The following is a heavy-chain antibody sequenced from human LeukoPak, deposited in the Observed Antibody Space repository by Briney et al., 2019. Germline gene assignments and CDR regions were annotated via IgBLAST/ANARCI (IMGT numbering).Heavy chain of an antibody. V-gene: IGHV3-11*01. CDR3: ARDLPELAYYAFDI. Sequence: GGSLRLSCAASGFTFSDYYMTWIRQAPGKGLEWLSYISSSSSTIYYADSVKGRFTISRDNAKNSLYLQMNSLRAEDTAVYYCARDLPELAYYAFDIWGQGTMVTVSS. D-gene: IGHD1-26*01. CDR2: ISSSSSTI. CDR1: GFTFSDYY. J-gene: IGHJ3*02.